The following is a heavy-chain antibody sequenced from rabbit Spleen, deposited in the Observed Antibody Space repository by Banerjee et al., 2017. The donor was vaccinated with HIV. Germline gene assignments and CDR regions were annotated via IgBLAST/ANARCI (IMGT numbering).Heavy chain of an antibody. CDR1: GFDFSSYG. Sequence: QEQLVESGGGLVQPGGSLKLSCKASGFDFSSYGVSWVRQAPGKGLEWIGYIGLVFGRTYYANWVNGRFTISSHNAQNTLYVQLNSLTVADTATYFCVRGASSSGYYSLWGPGTLVTVS. CDR2: IGLVFGRT. V-gene: IGHV1S47*01. D-gene: IGHD1-1*01. J-gene: IGHJ4*01. CDR3: VRGASSSGYYSL.